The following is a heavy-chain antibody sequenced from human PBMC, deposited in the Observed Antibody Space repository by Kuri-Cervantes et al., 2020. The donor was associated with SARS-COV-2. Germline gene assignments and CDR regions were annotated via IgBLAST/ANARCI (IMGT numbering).Heavy chain of an antibody. D-gene: IGHD2-8*01. CDR2: IFVGSGDT. Sequence: SVKVTCKTSGFTFTGSTTQWVRQARGQGLEWIGWIFVGSGDTSYAQEFQDRVTITRDMSTATAYMELRTLRSEDTTVYFCSLDAFDYWGQGTLVTVSS. CDR1: GFTFTGST. J-gene: IGHJ4*02. V-gene: IGHV1-58*02. CDR3: SLDAFDY.